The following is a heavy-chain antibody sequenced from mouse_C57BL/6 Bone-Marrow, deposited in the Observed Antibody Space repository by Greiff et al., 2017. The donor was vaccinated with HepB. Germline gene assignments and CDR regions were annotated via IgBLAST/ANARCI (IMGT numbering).Heavy chain of an antibody. J-gene: IGHJ3*01. CDR1: GFTFSSYA. D-gene: IGHD2-2*01. V-gene: IGHV5-4*01. CDR3: ARDLRGYDGFAY. Sequence: EVKLVESGGGLVKPGGSLKLSCAASGFTFSSYAMSWVRQTPEKRLEWVATISDGGSYTYYPDNVKGRFTISRDNAKNNLYLQMSHLKSEDTAMYYCARDLRGYDGFAYWGQGTLVTVSA. CDR2: ISDGGSYT.